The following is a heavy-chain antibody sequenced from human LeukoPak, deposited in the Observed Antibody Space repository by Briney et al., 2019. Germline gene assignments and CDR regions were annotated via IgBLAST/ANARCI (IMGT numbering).Heavy chain of an antibody. CDR2: IYYSGST. Sequence: PSETLSLTCTVSGGSISSYYWSWIRQPPGKGLEWIGYIYYSGSTNYNPSLKSRVTISVDTSKNRFSLKLSSVTAADTAVYYCARAGREYSYGRYFDYWGQGTLVTVSS. CDR3: ARAGREYSYGRYFDY. J-gene: IGHJ4*02. CDR1: GGSISSYY. D-gene: IGHD5-18*01. V-gene: IGHV4-59*01.